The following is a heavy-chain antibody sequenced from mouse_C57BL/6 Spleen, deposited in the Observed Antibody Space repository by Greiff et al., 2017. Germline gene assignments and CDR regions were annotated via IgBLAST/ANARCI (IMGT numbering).Heavy chain of an antibody. CDR2: IYPGSGST. V-gene: IGHV1-55*01. CDR1: GYTFTSYW. D-gene: IGHD4-1*02. CDR3: ARGSTGTGCDY. J-gene: IGHJ2*01. Sequence: QVQLKQPGAELVKPGASVKMSCKASGYTFTSYWITWVKQRPGQGLEWIGDIYPGSGSTNYNEKFKSKATLTVDTSSSTAYMQLSSLTSEDSAVYYCARGSTGTGCDYWGQGTTLTVSS.